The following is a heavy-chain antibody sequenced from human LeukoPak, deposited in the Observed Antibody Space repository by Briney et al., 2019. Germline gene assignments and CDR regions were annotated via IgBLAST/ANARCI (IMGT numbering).Heavy chain of an antibody. CDR1: GFTFDDYA. CDR2: ISWNSGSI. V-gene: IGHV3-9*01. J-gene: IGHJ4*02. CDR3: AKDPTETAYYYFDY. D-gene: IGHD1-14*01. Sequence: PGGSLRLSCAASGFTFDDYAMHWVRQAPGKGLEWVSGISWNSGSIGYADSVKGRFTISRDNAKNSLYLQMNSLRTEVTALYYCAKDPTETAYYYFDYWGQGTLVTVSS.